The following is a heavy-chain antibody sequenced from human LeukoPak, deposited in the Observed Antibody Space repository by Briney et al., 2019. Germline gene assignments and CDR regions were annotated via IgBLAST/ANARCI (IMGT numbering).Heavy chain of an antibody. Sequence: GGSLRLSCAASGFTFRNYAMNWVRQSPGKGLEWVASISYGDGTGFYAGSVKGRFIVSRDNSRSTLYLQMASLRAEDTAIYYCAKDRGYTGYDSGGIEFWGQGTLVTVSS. CDR3: AKDRGYTGYDSGGIEF. CDR2: ISYGDGTG. J-gene: IGHJ4*02. V-gene: IGHV3-23*01. CDR1: GFTFRNYA. D-gene: IGHD5-12*01.